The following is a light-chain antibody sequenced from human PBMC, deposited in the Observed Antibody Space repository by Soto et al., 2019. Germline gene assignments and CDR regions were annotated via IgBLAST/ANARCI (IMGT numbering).Light chain of an antibody. V-gene: IGKV1-27*01. CDR2: ATS. CDR3: QKHNPAPLF. J-gene: IGKJ3*01. Sequence: DIQMAQSRSSLCGAGGESGSRRCRASQGINHYLAWFQQKPGKVPKLLIYATSTLQSGVPSRFSGSGFGTDFTLTISRLQPEDAPTYSCQKHNPAPLFFGPGTKVDIK. CDR1: QGINHY.